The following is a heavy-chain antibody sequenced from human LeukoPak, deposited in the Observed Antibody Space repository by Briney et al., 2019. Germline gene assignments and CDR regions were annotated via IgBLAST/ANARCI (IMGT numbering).Heavy chain of an antibody. CDR3: ARASEPYDFWSAFDY. CDR2: INPNSGGT. D-gene: IGHD3-3*01. Sequence: GASVKVSCKASGYTFTGYYMYWVRQAPGQGLEWMGWINPNSGGTNYAQKFQGRVTMTRDTSISTAYMELSRLRSDDTAVYYCARASEPYDFWSAFDYWGQGTLVTVSS. J-gene: IGHJ4*02. V-gene: IGHV1-2*02. CDR1: GYTFTGYY.